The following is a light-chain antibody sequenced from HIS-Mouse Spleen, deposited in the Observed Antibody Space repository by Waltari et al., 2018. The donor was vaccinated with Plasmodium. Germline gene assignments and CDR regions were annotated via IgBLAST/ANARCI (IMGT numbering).Light chain of an antibody. CDR3: QQNYNTWT. CDR2: AAS. Sequence: DIQMPKSPSPLSASVGDRVTITCRASQSISSYLNWYQQKPGKAPKLLIYAASSLQSGVPSRFSGSGSGTDFTLTISSLQPEDFATYYCQQNYNTWTFGQGTKVEIK. J-gene: IGKJ1*01. CDR1: QSISSY. V-gene: IGKV1-39*01.